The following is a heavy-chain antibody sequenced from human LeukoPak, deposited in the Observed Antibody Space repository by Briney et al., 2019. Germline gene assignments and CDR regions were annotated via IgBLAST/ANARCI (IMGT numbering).Heavy chain of an antibody. CDR2: ISGSGGST. J-gene: IGHJ4*02. Sequence: TGGSLRLSCAASGFTFSSYAMSWVRQAPGKGLEWVSAISGSGGSTYYADSVKGRFTISRDNSKNTLYLQMNSLRAEDTAVYYCAKSGGYYGSGSDYWGQGTLVTVSS. CDR1: GFTFSSYA. D-gene: IGHD3-10*01. V-gene: IGHV3-23*01. CDR3: AKSGGYYGSGSDY.